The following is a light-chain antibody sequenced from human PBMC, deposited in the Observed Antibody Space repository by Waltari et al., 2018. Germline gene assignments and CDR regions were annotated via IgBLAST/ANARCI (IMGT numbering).Light chain of an antibody. CDR1: QSVSSSY. CDR2: GAS. Sequence: EIVLTQSPGTLSLYPGERATLSCRASQSVSSSYLAWYQQKPGQAPRLLIYGASSRATGIPDRFSGSGSGTDFTLTISRLEPEDFAVYYCQQYGSSPRTCGGGTKVEIK. CDR3: QQYGSSPRT. V-gene: IGKV3-20*01. J-gene: IGKJ4*01.